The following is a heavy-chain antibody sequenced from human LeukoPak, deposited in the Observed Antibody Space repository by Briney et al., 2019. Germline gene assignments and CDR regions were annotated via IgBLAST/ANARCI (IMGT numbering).Heavy chain of an antibody. V-gene: IGHV3-21*01. Sequence: GGSLRLSCAASGFTFSSYSMNWVRQAPGKGLEWVSSISSSSSYIYHADSVKGRFTISRDNAKNSLYLQMNSLRAEDTAVYYCATGSGWTPYYFDYWGQGTLVTVSS. J-gene: IGHJ4*02. CDR2: ISSSSSYI. CDR3: ATGSGWTPYYFDY. D-gene: IGHD6-19*01. CDR1: GFTFSSYS.